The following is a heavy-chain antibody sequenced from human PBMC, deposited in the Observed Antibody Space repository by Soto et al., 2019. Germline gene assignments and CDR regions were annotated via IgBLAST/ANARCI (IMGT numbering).Heavy chain of an antibody. V-gene: IGHV4-59*01. CDR1: GGSISSYY. CDR3: ARGDCSGGSCYWGVRNTYFDY. J-gene: IGHJ4*02. CDR2: IYYSGST. D-gene: IGHD2-15*01. Sequence: SETLSLTCTVSGGSISSYYWSWIRQPPGKGLEWIGYIYYSGSTNYNPSLKSRVTISVDTSKNQFSLKLSSVTAADTAVYYCARGDCSGGSCYWGVRNTYFDYWGQGTLVTVSS.